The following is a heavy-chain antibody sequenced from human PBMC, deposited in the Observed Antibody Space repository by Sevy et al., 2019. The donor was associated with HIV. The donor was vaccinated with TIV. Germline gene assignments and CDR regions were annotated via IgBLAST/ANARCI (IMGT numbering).Heavy chain of an antibody. D-gene: IGHD4-17*01. CDR2: FDPEDGET. Sequence: ASLKVSCKVSGYTLTELSMHWVRQAPGKGLEWMGGFDPEDGETIYAQKFQGRVTMTEDTSTDTAYMELSSLRSEDTAVYYCATVHYGDYSAFDIWGQGTMVTVSS. CDR1: GYTLTELS. J-gene: IGHJ3*02. V-gene: IGHV1-24*01. CDR3: ATVHYGDYSAFDI.